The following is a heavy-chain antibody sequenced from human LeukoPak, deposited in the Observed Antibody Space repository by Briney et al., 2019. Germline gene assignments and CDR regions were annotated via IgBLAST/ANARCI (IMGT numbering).Heavy chain of an antibody. CDR3: ARDRDRSLRYFDWLSERGPGMDV. CDR1: GYTFTGYY. Sequence: ASVKVSCKASGYTFTGYYMHWVRQAPGQGLEWMGWINPNSGGTNYAQKFQGRVTMTRDTSISTAYMELSRLRSDDTAVYYCARDRDRSLRYFDWLSERGPGMDVWGQGTTVTVSS. J-gene: IGHJ6*02. D-gene: IGHD3-9*01. V-gene: IGHV1-2*02. CDR2: INPNSGGT.